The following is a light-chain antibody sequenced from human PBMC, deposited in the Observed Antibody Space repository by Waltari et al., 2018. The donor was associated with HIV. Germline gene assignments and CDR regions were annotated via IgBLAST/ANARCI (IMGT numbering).Light chain of an antibody. CDR2: EVT. CDR3: CSYSRSASYV. J-gene: IGLJ1*01. V-gene: IGLV2-14*03. CDR1: SSDVGGYNY. Sequence: QSALTQPASVSGSPGQSITISCTGTSSDVGGYNYVSWYQQHPGRAPQVLISEVTNRTAGVSDRLSGSKSGNTASLTISGLLAEDDGDYYCCSYSRSASYVFGTGTKVTVL.